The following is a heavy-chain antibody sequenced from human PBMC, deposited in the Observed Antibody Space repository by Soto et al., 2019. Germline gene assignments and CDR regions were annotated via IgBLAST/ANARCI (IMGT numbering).Heavy chain of an antibody. J-gene: IGHJ4*02. Sequence: GGSLRLSCAGSGFIFKNYALNWVRQAPGRGLEWVASITRDGYNKYYADSVKGRFTISRDNSRDTLSLQMTALRTEDSSIYYCTKSSGGSSSVGMDYWGQGTRVTVSS. V-gene: IGHV3-30*04. D-gene: IGHD6-6*01. CDR1: GFIFKNYA. CDR2: ITRDGYNK. CDR3: TKSSGGSSSVGMDY.